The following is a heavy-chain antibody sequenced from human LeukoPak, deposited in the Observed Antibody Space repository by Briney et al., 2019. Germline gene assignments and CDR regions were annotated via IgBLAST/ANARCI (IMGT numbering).Heavy chain of an antibody. V-gene: IGHV4-59*11. CDR2: IIYSGTT. CDR3: ARDPSGFYGFDY. Sequence: SETLPLTCTVSGDSISTRYWTWLRQPPGKGLEGIGYIIYSGTTNFNPSLKSRVTMSVDTSKNQFSLKLNSVTAADTAVYYCARDPSGFYGFDYWGQGTLVTVSS. J-gene: IGHJ4*02. D-gene: IGHD3-22*01. CDR1: GDSISTRY.